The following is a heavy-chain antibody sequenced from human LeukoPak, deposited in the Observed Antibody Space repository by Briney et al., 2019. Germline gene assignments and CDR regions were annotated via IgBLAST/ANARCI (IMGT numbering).Heavy chain of an antibody. Sequence: PGGFLRLSCAASGFTFSSYSTNWVRQAPGKGLEWVSSISSSIRYIYYADSVKGRFTISRDNAKNSLYLQMNSLRAEDTAVYYCARNQYCSGGSCSKGFDYWGQGTLVTVSS. J-gene: IGHJ4*02. CDR3: ARNQYCSGGSCSKGFDY. D-gene: IGHD2-15*01. CDR2: ISSSIRYI. V-gene: IGHV3-21*01. CDR1: GFTFSSYS.